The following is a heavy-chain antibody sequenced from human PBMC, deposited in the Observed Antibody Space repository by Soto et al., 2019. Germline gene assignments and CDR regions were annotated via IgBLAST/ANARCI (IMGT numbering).Heavy chain of an antibody. V-gene: IGHV1-69*02. Sequence: GAAVKVSCKASGGTFSSYTISWVRQAPGQGLEWMGRIIPILGIANYAQKFQGRVTITADKSASTAYMELSSLRSEDTAVFYCSTSWFQLCDIPLVWGQGTLVTVSS. CDR1: GGTFSSYT. CDR3: STSWFQLCDIPLV. D-gene: IGHD5-18*01. CDR2: IIPILGIA. J-gene: IGHJ4*02.